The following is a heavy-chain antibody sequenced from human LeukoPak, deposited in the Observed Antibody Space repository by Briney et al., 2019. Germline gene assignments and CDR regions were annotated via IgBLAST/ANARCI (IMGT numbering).Heavy chain of an antibody. Sequence: SETLSLTCTVSGGSITNYYWSWIRQPPGKGLEWIGYIYYSGSTNYNPSLKSRVTISVDTSTNQFSLKLSSVTAADTAVYYCARDLGYSSSWTRWFDPWGQGTLVTVSS. CDR3: ARDLGYSSSWTRWFDP. CDR2: IYYSGST. J-gene: IGHJ5*02. V-gene: IGHV4-59*01. D-gene: IGHD6-13*01. CDR1: GGSITNYY.